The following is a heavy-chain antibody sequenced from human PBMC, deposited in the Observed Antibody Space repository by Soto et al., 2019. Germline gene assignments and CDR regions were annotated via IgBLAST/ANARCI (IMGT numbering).Heavy chain of an antibody. CDR1: GFTFSNYA. V-gene: IGHV3-23*01. CDR2: VSGTGGSS. D-gene: IGHD6-6*01. J-gene: IGHJ6*02. CDR3: AKVIRADSTSSNFYYYSGLDV. Sequence: EVQLLESGGGLVQPGGSLRLSCTTSGFTFSNYAMSWVRQAPGKGLEWLSGVSGTGGSSFQANSVKGRFTISRDNSRDTLFLQMDGLMGEDTAIYYCAKVIRADSTSSNFYYYSGLDVWGQAATITVSS.